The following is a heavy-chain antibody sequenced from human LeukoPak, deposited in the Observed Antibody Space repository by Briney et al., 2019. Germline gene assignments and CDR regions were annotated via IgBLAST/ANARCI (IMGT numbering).Heavy chain of an antibody. V-gene: IGHV4-38-2*02. D-gene: IGHD2-15*01. CDR2: IYHSGST. CDR3: ARDRSYCSGGSCSYYFDY. Sequence: SETLSLTCTVSGYSISSGYYWGWIRQPPGKGLEWIGSIYHSGSTYYNPSLKSRVTISVDTSKNQFSLKPSSVTAADTAVYYCARDRSYCSGGSCSYYFDYWGQGTLVTVSS. J-gene: IGHJ4*02. CDR1: GYSISSGYY.